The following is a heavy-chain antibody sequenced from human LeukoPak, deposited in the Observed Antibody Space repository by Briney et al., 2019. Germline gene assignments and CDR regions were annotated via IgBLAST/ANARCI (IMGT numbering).Heavy chain of an antibody. V-gene: IGHV1-69*13. CDR1: GYTFTSYG. D-gene: IGHD1-26*01. CDR3: ARGRTVGATPFDY. J-gene: IGHJ4*02. CDR2: IIPIFGTA. Sequence: ASVKVSCKASGYTFTSYGISWVRQAPGQGLEWMGGIIPIFGTANYAQKFQGRVTITADESTSTAYMELSSLRSEDTAVYYCARGRTVGATPFDYWGQGTLVTVSS.